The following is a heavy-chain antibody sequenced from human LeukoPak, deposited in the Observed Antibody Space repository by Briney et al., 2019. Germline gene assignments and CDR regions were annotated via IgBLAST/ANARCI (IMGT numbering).Heavy chain of an antibody. CDR2: ISWNSGSI. CDR1: GFTFDDYA. Sequence: GGSLRLSCAASGFTFDDYAMHWVRQAPGKGLEWVSGISWNSGSIGYADSVKGRFTISRDNAKNSLYLQMNSLRAEDTALYYCARANYGDYVKGGYYYYYYYMDVWGKGTTVTVSS. D-gene: IGHD4-17*01. V-gene: IGHV3-9*01. CDR3: ARANYGDYVKGGYYYYYYYMDV. J-gene: IGHJ6*03.